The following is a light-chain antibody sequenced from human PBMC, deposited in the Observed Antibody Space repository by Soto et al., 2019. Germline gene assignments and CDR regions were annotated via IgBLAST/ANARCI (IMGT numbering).Light chain of an antibody. CDR1: QSVRSK. CDR3: QQYKNWPPTA. J-gene: IGKJ1*01. V-gene: IGKV3-15*01. CDR2: GAS. Sequence: EVVIKQSPATLSVNTGARATLSCRASQSVRSKVAWYHKKPGRAPRLLIYGASTRATDIPARFSGSGCATEFTLTIRGLQSEDFAAYDGQQYKNWPPTALGRGTKGDIK.